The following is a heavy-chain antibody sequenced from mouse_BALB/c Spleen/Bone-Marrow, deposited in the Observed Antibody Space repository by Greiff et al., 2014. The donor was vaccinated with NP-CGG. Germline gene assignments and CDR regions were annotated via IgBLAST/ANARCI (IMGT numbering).Heavy chain of an antibody. CDR1: GYTFTNSW. CDR3: ARHHRYAYYFDY. J-gene: IGHJ2*01. V-gene: IGHV1S130*01. Sequence: VQLQQSGSVLARPGASVNLSCKASGYTFTNSWMHWAKQRPGQGLEWIGEIHPNSGNANYNEKFKGKATLTVDTSSSKAYVDLSSLTSEDSAVYYCARHHRYAYYFDYWGQGTTLTVSS. CDR2: IHPNSGNA. D-gene: IGHD2-14*01.